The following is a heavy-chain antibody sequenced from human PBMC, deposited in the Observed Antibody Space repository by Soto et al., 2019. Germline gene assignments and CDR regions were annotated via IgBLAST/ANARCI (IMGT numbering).Heavy chain of an antibody. V-gene: IGHV3-23*01. Sequence: PGGSLRLSCAASGFTFSSYAMSWVRQAPGKGLEWVSAISGSGGSTYYADSVKGRFTISRDNSKNTLYLQMNSLRAEDTAVYYCARRPTLHYDSRRPIRYYFDYWGQGTLVTVSS. J-gene: IGHJ4*02. CDR2: ISGSGGST. D-gene: IGHD3-22*01. CDR3: ARRPTLHYDSRRPIRYYFDY. CDR1: GFTFSSYA.